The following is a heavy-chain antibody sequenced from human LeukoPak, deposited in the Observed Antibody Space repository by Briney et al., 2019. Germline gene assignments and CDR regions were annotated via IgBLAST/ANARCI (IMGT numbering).Heavy chain of an antibody. D-gene: IGHD6-6*01. CDR1: GFTFSDFY. V-gene: IGHV3-11*01. Sequence: SGGSLRLSCAASGFTFSDFYMSWIRQAPGKRLEWLSYISGSGRTIYYADSVKGRFTISRDNAKNSLYLLMDSLRVEDTALYYCARAGIAARPGGTINDYWGRGTLVTVSS. J-gene: IGHJ4*02. CDR3: ARAGIAARPGGTINDY. CDR2: ISGSGRTI.